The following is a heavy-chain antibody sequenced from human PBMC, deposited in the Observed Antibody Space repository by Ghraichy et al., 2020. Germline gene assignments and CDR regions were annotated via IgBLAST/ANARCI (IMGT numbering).Heavy chain of an antibody. CDR1: GFTFSSYG. Sequence: GGSLRLSCAASGFTFSSYGMHWVRQAPGKGLEWVAFIRYDGSNKYYADSVKGRFTISRDNSKNTLYLQMTSLRAEDTAVYYCAKDLGVGWGGWGRVDYWGQGTLVTVSS. V-gene: IGHV3-30*02. D-gene: IGHD3-16*01. CDR3: AKDLGVGWGGWGRVDY. J-gene: IGHJ4*02. CDR2: IRYDGSNK.